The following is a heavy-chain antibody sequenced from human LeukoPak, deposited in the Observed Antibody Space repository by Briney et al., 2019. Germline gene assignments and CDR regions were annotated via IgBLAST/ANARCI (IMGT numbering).Heavy chain of an antibody. CDR1: GGPMNNFY. Sequence: SETLSLTCTVSGGPMNNFYWSWIRQPPGKGLEWIGYVHYSGTTEYNPSLKSRVTVSLDTSSNQFSLKVTSMTAADTAVYYCARDIYYTWSLDYYMDIWGKGTTVIVSS. J-gene: IGHJ6*03. V-gene: IGHV4-59*01. CDR2: VHYSGTT. D-gene: IGHD2-8*01. CDR3: ARDIYYTWSLDYYMDI.